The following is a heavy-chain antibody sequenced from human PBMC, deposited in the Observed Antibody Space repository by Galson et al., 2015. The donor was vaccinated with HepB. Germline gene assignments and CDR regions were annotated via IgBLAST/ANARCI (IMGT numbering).Heavy chain of an antibody. CDR1: GYTFTSYG. D-gene: IGHD1-1*01. J-gene: IGHJ5*02. Sequence: SVKVSCKASGYTFTSYGISWVRQAPGQGLEWMGWISAYNGNTNYAQKLQGRVTMTTDTSTSTAYMELRSLRSGDTAVYYCARDDKNWNDGGNWFDPWGQGTLVTVSS. CDR3: ARDDKNWNDGGNWFDP. CDR2: ISAYNGNT. V-gene: IGHV1-18*01.